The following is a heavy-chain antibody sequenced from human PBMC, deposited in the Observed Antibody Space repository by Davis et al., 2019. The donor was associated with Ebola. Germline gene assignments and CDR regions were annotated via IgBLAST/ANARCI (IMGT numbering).Heavy chain of an antibody. CDR1: GFTFSSFG. D-gene: IGHD3-10*01. J-gene: IGHJ4*02. V-gene: IGHV3-30*19. CDR2: ISYDGSRR. CDR3: AKVSGSFGY. Sequence: GGSLRLSCAASGFTFSSFGMHWVRQAPGKGLEWVAVISYDGSRRYYADSVKGRFTISRDNSKNTMYLQMNSLRAEDTAVYYCAKVSGSFGYWGQGTLVTVSS.